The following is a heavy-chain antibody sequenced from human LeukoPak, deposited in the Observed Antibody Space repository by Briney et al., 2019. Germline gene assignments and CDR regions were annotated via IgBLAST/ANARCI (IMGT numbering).Heavy chain of an antibody. D-gene: IGHD6-6*01. CDR3: ARVSCIAARPVGGMDV. J-gene: IGHJ6*03. V-gene: IGHV4-34*01. CDR2: INHSGST. Sequence: SETLSLTCAVYGGSFSGYYWSWIRQPPGKGLEWIGEINHSGSTNYNPSLKSRVTISVDTSKNQFSLKLSSVTAADTAVYYCARVSCIAARPVGGMDVWGKGTTVTVSS. CDR1: GGSFSGYY.